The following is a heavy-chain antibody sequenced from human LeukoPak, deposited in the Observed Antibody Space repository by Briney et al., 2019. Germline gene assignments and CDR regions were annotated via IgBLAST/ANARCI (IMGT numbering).Heavy chain of an antibody. D-gene: IGHD4-17*01. Sequence: SETLSPTCTVSGGSISSYYWSWTRQPAGKGLEWIGRIYTSGSTNYNPSLKSRVTMSVDTSKNQFSLKLSSAAAADTAVYYCARGHGDPRFDYWGQGTLVTVSS. CDR2: IYTSGST. CDR3: ARGHGDPRFDY. V-gene: IGHV4-4*07. CDR1: GGSISSYY. J-gene: IGHJ4*02.